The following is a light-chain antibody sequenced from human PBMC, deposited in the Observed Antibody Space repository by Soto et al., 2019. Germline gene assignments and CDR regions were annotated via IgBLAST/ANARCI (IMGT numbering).Light chain of an antibody. J-gene: IGLJ2*01. V-gene: IGLV2-14*03. CDR3: SSCTSSSNPVV. CDR2: DVA. Sequence: QSALTQPASVSGSPGQSIAISCTGTSSDIGGYNCVSWYQQHPGKAPKLMIYDVASRPSGISNRFSGSKSGNTASLTISGLQAEDEADYYCSSCTSSSNPVVFGGGTKLTVL. CDR1: SSDIGGYNC.